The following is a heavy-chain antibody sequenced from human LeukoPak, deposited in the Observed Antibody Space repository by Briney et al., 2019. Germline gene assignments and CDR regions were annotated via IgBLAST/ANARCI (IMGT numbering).Heavy chain of an antibody. CDR2: IWYDGSNK. V-gene: IGHV3-33*08. CDR1: GFTFGSYW. CDR3: AWGSSFLPTNFDY. Sequence: GGSLRLSCAASGFTFGSYWIHWVRQAPGKGLEWVAVIWYDGSNKYYADSVKGRFTISRDNSKNTLYLQMNSLRAEDTAVYYCAWGSSFLPTNFDYWGQGTLVTVSS. J-gene: IGHJ4*02. D-gene: IGHD6-6*01.